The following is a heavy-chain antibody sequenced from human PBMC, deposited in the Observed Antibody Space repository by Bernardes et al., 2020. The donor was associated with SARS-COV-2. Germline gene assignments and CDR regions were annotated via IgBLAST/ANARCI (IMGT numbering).Heavy chain of an antibody. Sequence: GSLRLSCAASGFTFNNYAMAWIRRAPGKGLEWIGRIFTSGNTDYNPSLKSRVSMSVDTSRNQFSLKLYSVTAADTAVYYCARQGATDYYYHGMDVWGQGTTVTVSS. J-gene: IGHJ6*02. CDR3: ARQGATDYYYHGMDV. CDR1: GFTFNNYA. V-gene: IGHV4-4*07. CDR2: IFTSGNT.